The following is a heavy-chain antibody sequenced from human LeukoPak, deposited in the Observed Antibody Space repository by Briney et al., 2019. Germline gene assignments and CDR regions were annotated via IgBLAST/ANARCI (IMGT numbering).Heavy chain of an antibody. CDR3: ARDLGGSSGY. J-gene: IGHJ4*02. D-gene: IGHD2-15*01. V-gene: IGHV1-69*05. CDR2: IIPIFGTA. CDR1: GGTFSSYA. Sequence: GASVKVSCXASGGTFSSYAISWVRLAPGQGLEWMGRIIPIFGTANYAQKFQGRVTITTDESTSTAYMELSSLRSEDTAVYYCARDLGGSSGYWGQGTLVTVSS.